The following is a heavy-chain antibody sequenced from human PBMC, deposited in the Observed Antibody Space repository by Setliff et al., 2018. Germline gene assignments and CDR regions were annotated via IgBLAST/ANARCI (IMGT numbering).Heavy chain of an antibody. CDR1: GGSISSGGFY. CDR2: FHTGGAT. V-gene: IGHV4-61*09. CDR3: ARGGTYRYFDY. J-gene: IGHJ4*03. Sequence: SETLSLTCSVSGGSISSGGFYWSWIRQSAGRGLEGIGHFHTGGATDYNLSLKSRVTMSVDTSKNQFSLKLSSVTAADTAVYYCARGGTYRYFDYWGKGTTVTVSS.